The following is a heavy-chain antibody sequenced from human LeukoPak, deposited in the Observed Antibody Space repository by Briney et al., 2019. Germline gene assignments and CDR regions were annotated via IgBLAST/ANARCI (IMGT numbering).Heavy chain of an antibody. V-gene: IGHV1-46*01. D-gene: IGHD6-25*01. CDR1: GYDITSYY. CDR3: AREAIAAGKNFDY. J-gene: IGHJ4*02. CDR2: VHPNGDNR. Sequence: GASVKVSCKASGYDITSYYMHWVRQAPGQGLEWMGTVHPNGDNRTYAQRFQGRVTMTRDTSTSTVYMGLSSLRSEDTAVYYCAREAIAAGKNFDYWGQGTQVTVSS.